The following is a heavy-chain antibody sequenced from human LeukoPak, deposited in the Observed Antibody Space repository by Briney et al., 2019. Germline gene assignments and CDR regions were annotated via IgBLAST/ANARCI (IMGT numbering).Heavy chain of an antibody. J-gene: IGHJ5*02. Sequence: PSETLSLTCTVSGASLSSSSYYWGWIRQPPGKGLEWFGSVFYSGSTYHNPSLKSRVTISVDTSKSQFSLKLSSVTAADTAVYFCARHPLKAYVSDWFDPWGQGTLVTVSS. CDR3: ARHPLKAYVSDWFDP. CDR2: VFYSGST. CDR1: GASLSSSSYY. V-gene: IGHV4-39*01. D-gene: IGHD3-10*02.